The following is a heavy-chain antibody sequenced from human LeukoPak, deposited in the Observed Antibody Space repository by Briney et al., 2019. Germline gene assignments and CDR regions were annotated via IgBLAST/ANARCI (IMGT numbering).Heavy chain of an antibody. J-gene: IGHJ4*02. D-gene: IGHD2-15*01. Sequence: SVKVSFKASGGAFSSYAIRWVRQAPGQGLEWMGRIIPILGIANYAQKFQGRVTITADKSTSTAYMELSSLRSEDTAVYYCARPSESEDYFDYWGQGTLVTVSS. V-gene: IGHV1-69*04. CDR3: ARPSESEDYFDY. CDR1: GGAFSSYA. CDR2: IIPILGIA.